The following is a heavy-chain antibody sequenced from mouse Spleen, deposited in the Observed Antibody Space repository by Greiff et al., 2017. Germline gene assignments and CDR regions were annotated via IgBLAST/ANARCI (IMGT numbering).Heavy chain of an antibody. D-gene: IGHD2-10*02. J-gene: IGHJ4*01. V-gene: IGHV1-50*01. CDR2: IDPSDSYT. CDR3: ASPRSYGNYGYYAMDY. Sequence: VQLQQPGAELVKPGASVKLSCKASGYTFTSYWMQWVKQRPGQGLEWIGEIDPSDSYTNYNQKFKGKATLTVDTSSSTAYMQLSSLTSEDSAVYYCASPRSYGNYGYYAMDYWGQGTSVTVSS. CDR1: GYTFTSYW.